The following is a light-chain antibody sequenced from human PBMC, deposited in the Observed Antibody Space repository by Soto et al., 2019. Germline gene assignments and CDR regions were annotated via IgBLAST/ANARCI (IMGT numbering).Light chain of an antibody. Sequence: MQLSQSPSSLSASVGYRVTITCRAREGISSDLAWYQQKPGKAPKLLIYKASTLKSGVPPSFSRSGSGTDFTLSINCLQPEDFATYYCQQTYSTQLTFGGGTKVHIK. CDR1: EGISSD. CDR3: QQTYSTQLT. J-gene: IGKJ4*02. V-gene: IGKV1-39*01. CDR2: KAS.